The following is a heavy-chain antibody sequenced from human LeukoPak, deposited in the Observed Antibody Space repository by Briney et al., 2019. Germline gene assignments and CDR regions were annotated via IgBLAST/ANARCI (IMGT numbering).Heavy chain of an antibody. CDR2: ISAYNGNT. CDR3: ARDVILGRYFAWSLFDY. J-gene: IGHJ4*02. V-gene: IGHV1-18*01. Sequence: GASVKVSCKASGYTFTSYGISWVRQAPGQGLEWMGWISAYNGNTNYAQKLQGRVTMTTDTSTSTAYMELRSLRSDDTAVYYCARDVILGRYFAWSLFDYWGQGTLVTVSS. D-gene: IGHD3-9*01. CDR1: GYTFTSYG.